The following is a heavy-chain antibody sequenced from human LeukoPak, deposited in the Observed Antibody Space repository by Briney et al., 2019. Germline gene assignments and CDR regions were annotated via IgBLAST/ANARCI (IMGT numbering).Heavy chain of an antibody. J-gene: IGHJ4*02. V-gene: IGHV3-23*01. CDR2: MLGSGATT. CDR3: AKRGDYFSSGSYYPFDY. CDR1: GFTFSSYA. Sequence: GGSLRLSCAASGFTFSSYAMSWVRQAPGKGLEWVSTMLGSGATTYYADSMRGRFAISRDNSKNTLYLQMNSLRAEDTAVYYCAKRGDYFSSGSYYPFDYWGQGTLVTVSS. D-gene: IGHD3-10*01.